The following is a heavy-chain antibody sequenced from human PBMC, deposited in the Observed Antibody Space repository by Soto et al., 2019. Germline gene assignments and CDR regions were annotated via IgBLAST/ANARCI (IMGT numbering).Heavy chain of an antibody. CDR2: ISYSGST. CDR1: GGSISSGEYY. V-gene: IGHV4-30-4*01. J-gene: IGHJ6*02. D-gene: IGHD3-3*01. CDR3: ARTSLTLFGPSNDYYGIGA. Sequence: SETLSLTCTVSGGSISSGEYYWTWIRQPPGKGLEWIGYISYSGSTHYSPSLKSRVSITVDTSKNQFSLNLASVSAEDTAVYYCARTSLTLFGPSNDYYGIGARGLGTTVT.